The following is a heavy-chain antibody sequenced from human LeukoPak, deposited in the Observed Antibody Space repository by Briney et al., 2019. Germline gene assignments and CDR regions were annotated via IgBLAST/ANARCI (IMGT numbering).Heavy chain of an antibody. CDR1: GYSISSGYY. V-gene: IGHV4-38-2*02. CDR3: ARESVSHIPSSWYMTYYMDV. Sequence: SETLSLTCTVSGYSISSGYYWGWIRQPPGKGLEWIGSIYHSGSTYYNPSLKSRLTISVDTSKNQFSLKLSSVTAADTAVYYCARESVSHIPSSWYMTYYMDVWGKGTTVTVSS. CDR2: IYHSGST. J-gene: IGHJ6*03. D-gene: IGHD6-13*01.